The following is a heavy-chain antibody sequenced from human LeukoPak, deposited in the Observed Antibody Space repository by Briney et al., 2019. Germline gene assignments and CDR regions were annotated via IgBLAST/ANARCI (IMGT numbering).Heavy chain of an antibody. CDR3: ARETRYFDWYFDY. J-gene: IGHJ4*02. D-gene: IGHD3-9*01. CDR1: GYTFTSHY. V-gene: IGHV1-46*01. CDR2: INPNGGTT. Sequence: ASVKVSCKASGYTFTSHYIHWVRQAPGQRLEWMGVINPNGGTTSYPQKSQGRVTMTRDTSTSTVYMELSSLRSEDTAVYYCARETRYFDWYFDYWGQGTLVTVSS.